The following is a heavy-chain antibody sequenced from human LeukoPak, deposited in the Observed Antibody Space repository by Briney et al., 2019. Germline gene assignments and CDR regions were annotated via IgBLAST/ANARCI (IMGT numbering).Heavy chain of an antibody. Sequence: GGSLRLSCAASGFTFSTYGLHWVRQAPGKGLEWVALIWYDGSNKYYADSVKGRFTTSRDNSKNTLYLQMNSLGAEDTAVYYCAREKQKYSSGWYCLDYWGQGTLVTVSS. J-gene: IGHJ4*02. CDR3: AREKQKYSSGWYCLDY. V-gene: IGHV3-33*01. CDR2: IWYDGSNK. D-gene: IGHD6-19*01. CDR1: GFTFSTYG.